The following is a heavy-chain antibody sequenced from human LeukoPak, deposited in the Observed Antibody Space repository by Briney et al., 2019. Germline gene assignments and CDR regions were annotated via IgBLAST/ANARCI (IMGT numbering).Heavy chain of an antibody. J-gene: IGHJ4*02. Sequence: GGSLRLSCAASGFTFSSYWMSWVRQAPGKGLEWVANIKQDGSEKYYVDYVKGRFTISRDNAKNSLYLQMNSLRAEDTAVYYCARDLTGYSSGPTGYWGQGTLVTASS. CDR2: IKQDGSEK. CDR1: GFTFSSYW. D-gene: IGHD6-19*01. CDR3: ARDLTGYSSGPTGY. V-gene: IGHV3-7*01.